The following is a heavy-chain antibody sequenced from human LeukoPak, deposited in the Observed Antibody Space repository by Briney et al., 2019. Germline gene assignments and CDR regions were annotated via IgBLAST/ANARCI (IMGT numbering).Heavy chain of an antibody. CDR2: INPNSGGT. D-gene: IGHD6-13*01. CDR3: ARSAGYSSSWYYY. CDR1: GYTFTGYY. Sequence: ASVKVSCKASGYTFTGYYMHWVRPAPGQGREWMGWINPNSGGTNYAQKFQGRVTMTRDTSISTAYMELSRLRYDDTAVYYCARSAGYSSSWYYYWGQGTLVTVSS. V-gene: IGHV1-2*02. J-gene: IGHJ4*02.